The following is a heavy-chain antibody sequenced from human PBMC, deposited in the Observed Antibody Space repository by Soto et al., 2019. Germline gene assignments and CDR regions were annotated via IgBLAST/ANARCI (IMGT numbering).Heavy chain of an antibody. Sequence: SETLCLTCTVSGGSVSSGSYYCSWIRQPPGKGLEWIGYIYYSGSTNYNPSLKSRVTISVDTSKNQFSLKLSSVTAADTAVYYCARGGSSSSWSKGIDYWGQGTLVTVSS. J-gene: IGHJ4*02. D-gene: IGHD6-13*01. CDR2: IYYSGST. CDR1: GGSVSSGSYY. CDR3: ARGGSSSSWSKGIDY. V-gene: IGHV4-61*01.